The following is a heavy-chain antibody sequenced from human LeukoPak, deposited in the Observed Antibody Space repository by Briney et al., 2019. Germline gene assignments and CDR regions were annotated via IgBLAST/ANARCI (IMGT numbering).Heavy chain of an antibody. J-gene: IGHJ3*02. CDR1: GYTLTELS. CDR3: ATAWGVDTAMGAIYDAFDI. V-gene: IGHV1-24*01. D-gene: IGHD5-18*01. CDR2: FDPEDGET. Sequence: ASVKVSCKVSGYTLTELSMHWVRQAPGKGLEWMGGFDPEDGETIYAQKFQGRVTMTEDTSTDTAYMELSSLRSEDTAVYYCATAWGVDTAMGAIYDAFDIWGQGTMVTVSS.